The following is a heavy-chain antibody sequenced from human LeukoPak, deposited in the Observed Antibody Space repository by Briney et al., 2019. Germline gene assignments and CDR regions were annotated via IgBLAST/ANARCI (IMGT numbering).Heavy chain of an antibody. CDR2: FSWDGGST. D-gene: IGHD6-13*01. CDR1: GFTFDDYA. V-gene: IGHV3-43D*03. J-gene: IGHJ4*02. Sequence: GSLRLSCAASGFTFDDYAMHWVRQAPGKGLEWVSLFSWDGGSTYYADSVKGRFTISRDNSKNSLYLQMNSLRAEDTALYSCAKDIRGSTSWYGLDYWGQGTLVTVSS. CDR3: AKDIRGSTSWYGLDY.